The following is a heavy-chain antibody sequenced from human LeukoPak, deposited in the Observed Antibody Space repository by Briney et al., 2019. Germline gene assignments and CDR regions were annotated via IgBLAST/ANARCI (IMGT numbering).Heavy chain of an antibody. D-gene: IGHD3-16*01. CDR3: ARFMITFGGVIDP. V-gene: IGHV1-2*02. CDR1: GYTFTGYY. J-gene: IGHJ3*01. Sequence: EASVKVSCKASGYTFTGYYMHWVRQAPGQGLEWMGWINPNSGGTNYAQKFQGRVTMTRDTSISTAYMELSRLRSDGTAVYYCARFMITFGGVIDPWGQGTMVTVSS. CDR2: INPNSGGT.